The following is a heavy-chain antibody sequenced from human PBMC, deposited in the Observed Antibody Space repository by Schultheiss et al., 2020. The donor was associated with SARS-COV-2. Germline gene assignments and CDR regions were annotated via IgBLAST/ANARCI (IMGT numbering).Heavy chain of an antibody. Sequence: GGSLRLSCAASGFTFSSYWMHWVRQAPGKGLVWVSRINSDGSSTSYADSVKGRFTISRDNAKNTLYLQMNSLRAEDTAVYYCARRRPNWNPDYWGQGTLVTVSS. J-gene: IGHJ4*02. CDR1: GFTFSSYW. CDR2: INSDGSST. D-gene: IGHD1-1*01. V-gene: IGHV3-74*01. CDR3: ARRRPNWNPDY.